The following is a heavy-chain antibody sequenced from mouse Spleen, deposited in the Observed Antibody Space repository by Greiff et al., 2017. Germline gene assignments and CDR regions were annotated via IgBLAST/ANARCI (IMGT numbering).Heavy chain of an antibody. CDR3: ARRGGTAWFAY. CDR1: GFTFSDYY. J-gene: IGHJ3*01. V-gene: IGHV5-12*02. CDR2: ISNGGGST. D-gene: IGHD3-3*01. Sequence: EVMLVESGGGLVQPGGSLKLSCATSGFTFSDYYMYWVRQTPEKRLEWVAYISNGGGSTYYPDTVKGRFTISRDNAKNTLYLQMSRLKSEDTAMYYCARRGGTAWFAYWGQGTLVTVSA.